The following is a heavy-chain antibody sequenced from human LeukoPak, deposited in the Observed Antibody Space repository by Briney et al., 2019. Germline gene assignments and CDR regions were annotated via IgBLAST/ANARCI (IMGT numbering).Heavy chain of an antibody. J-gene: IGHJ4*02. D-gene: IGHD3-10*01. CDR1: GGSFSPAH. Sequence: SETLSLTCTFSGGSFSPAHWSWIRQPPGKGLEWIGVICDNGHTDYDPSLKSRVTISVDTSKRQFSLKLSSLAVADTAVYYCATGRDPYKTGHWGQGTLVTVSS. CDR2: ICDNGHT. CDR3: ATGRDPYKTGH. V-gene: IGHV4-59*01.